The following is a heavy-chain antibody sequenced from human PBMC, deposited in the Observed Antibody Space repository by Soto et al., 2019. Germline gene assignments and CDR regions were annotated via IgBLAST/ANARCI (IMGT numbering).Heavy chain of an antibody. CDR3: TKRRSVLRFLEWSSGMEV. CDR2: ISDDGSNK. Sequence: GGSLRLSCVASGFTFSNYGMHWVRQAPGKGLEWVAFISDDGSNKYYADSMRGRFTMSRDNSKRTLYLQMSSLRVEDTAVYYCTKRRSVLRFLEWSSGMEVWGQGTTVTVSS. J-gene: IGHJ6*02. D-gene: IGHD3-3*01. CDR1: GFTFSNYG. V-gene: IGHV3-30*18.